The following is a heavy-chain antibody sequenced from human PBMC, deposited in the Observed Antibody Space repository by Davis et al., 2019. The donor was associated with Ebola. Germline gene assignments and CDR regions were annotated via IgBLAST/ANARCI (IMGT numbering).Heavy chain of an antibody. CDR1: GYSFNTYW. V-gene: IGHV5-51*01. CDR3: ARTAVARGRGPFDI. D-gene: IGHD6-19*01. J-gene: IGHJ3*02. Sequence: GGSLRLSCKGSGYSFNTYWIAWVRQMPGKGLEWMGIIYPRDSDTRYRPSFEGQVTISVDRSFSTAYLQWSSLKASDTAMYYCARTAVARGRGPFDIWGQGTMVTVSS. CDR2: IYPRDSDT.